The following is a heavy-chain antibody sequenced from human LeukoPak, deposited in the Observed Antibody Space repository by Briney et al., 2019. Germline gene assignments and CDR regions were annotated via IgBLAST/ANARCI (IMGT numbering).Heavy chain of an antibody. V-gene: IGHV3-21*04. CDR3: AKGRYQPLLYGNFDY. CDR1: GFTFSSYW. D-gene: IGHD2-2*02. J-gene: IGHJ4*02. Sequence: GGSLRLSCAAPGFTFSSYWMSWVRQAPGKGLEWVSSISSSSSYIYYADSVKGRFTISRDNAKNSLYLQMNSLRADDSAVYYCAKGRYQPLLYGNFDYWGQGTLVTVSS. CDR2: ISSSSSYI.